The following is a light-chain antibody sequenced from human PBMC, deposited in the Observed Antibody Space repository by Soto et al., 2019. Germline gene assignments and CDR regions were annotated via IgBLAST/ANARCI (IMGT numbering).Light chain of an antibody. CDR1: SSDVGGYKY. J-gene: IGLJ1*01. Sequence: QSVLTQPASVSGSPGQSITISCTGTSSDVGGYKYVSWYQQHPGKAPKLIIYEVSNRPSGVSNRFSGSKSGSTASLTISGLQAEDEADYYCSSYTSSSPCVFGTGTKVTVL. CDR3: SSYTSSSPCV. CDR2: EVS. V-gene: IGLV2-14*01.